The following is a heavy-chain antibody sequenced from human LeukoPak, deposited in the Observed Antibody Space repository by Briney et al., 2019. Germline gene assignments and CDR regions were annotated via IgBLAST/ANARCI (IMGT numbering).Heavy chain of an antibody. CDR2: ISYDGSNK. Sequence: PGRSLRLSCAASGFTFSSYAMHWVRQAPGKGLEWVAVISYDGSNKYYADSVKGRFTISRDNSKNTLFLQMNSLRAEDTAVYYCAKGYYEIHDAFDIWGQGTMVTVSS. CDR1: GFTFSSYA. V-gene: IGHV3-30-3*01. CDR3: AKGYYEIHDAFDI. D-gene: IGHD3-9*01. J-gene: IGHJ3*02.